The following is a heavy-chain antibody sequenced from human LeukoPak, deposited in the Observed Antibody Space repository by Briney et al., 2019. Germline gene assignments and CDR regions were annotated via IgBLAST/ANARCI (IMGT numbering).Heavy chain of an antibody. J-gene: IGHJ4*02. D-gene: IGHD3-10*01. CDR2: INHSGGT. CDR1: GGSINDYY. CDR3: ARGNYGSGSYVLDY. Sequence: PSQTLSLTCTVSGGSINDYYWSWVRQTPGKGLEWIGEINHSGGTNYNPSLQSRVTISVDTSKNQFSLTLSSVTAADTAVYYCARGNYGSGSYVLDYWGQGTLVTVSS. V-gene: IGHV4-34*01.